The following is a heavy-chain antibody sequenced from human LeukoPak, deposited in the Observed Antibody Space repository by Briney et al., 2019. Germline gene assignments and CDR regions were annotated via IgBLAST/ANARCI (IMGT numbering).Heavy chain of an antibody. Sequence: GGSLRLSCAASGFTFSSYAMSWVRQAPGKGLEWVSAISGSGGSTYYADSVKGRFTISRDNAKNSLYLQMNSLRAEDTAVYYCAREGYCSSTSCYAVGAFDIWGQGTMVTVSS. CDR2: ISGSGGST. CDR3: AREGYCSSTSCYAVGAFDI. CDR1: GFTFSSYA. J-gene: IGHJ3*02. V-gene: IGHV3-23*01. D-gene: IGHD2-2*01.